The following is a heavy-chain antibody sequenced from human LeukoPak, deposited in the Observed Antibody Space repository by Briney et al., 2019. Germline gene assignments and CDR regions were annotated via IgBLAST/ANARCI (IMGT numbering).Heavy chain of an antibody. CDR1: GGSFSGYY. Sequence: SETLSLTCAVYGGSFSGYYWSWIRQPPGKGLEWIGEINHSGSTNYNPSLKSRATISVDTSKNQFSLKLSSVTAADTAVYYCARGYCSSTSCPYYYYYYGMDVWGQGTTVTVSS. D-gene: IGHD2-2*01. V-gene: IGHV4-34*01. J-gene: IGHJ6*02. CDR3: ARGYCSSTSCPYYYYYYGMDV. CDR2: INHSGST.